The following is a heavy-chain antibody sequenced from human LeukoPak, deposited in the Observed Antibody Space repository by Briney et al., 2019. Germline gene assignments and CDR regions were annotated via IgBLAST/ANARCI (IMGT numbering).Heavy chain of an antibody. CDR2: ISSSSSTI. V-gene: IGHV3-48*01. J-gene: IGHJ3*02. D-gene: IGHD3-16*01. CDR3: AREVITFAFDI. Sequence: GGSLRLSCAASGVTFSRYSMIWVRQAPGKGLEWVSYISSSSSTIYYADSVKGRFTISRDNAKNSLYLQMNSLRAEDTAVYYCAREVITFAFDIWGQGTMVTVSS. CDR1: GVTFSRYS.